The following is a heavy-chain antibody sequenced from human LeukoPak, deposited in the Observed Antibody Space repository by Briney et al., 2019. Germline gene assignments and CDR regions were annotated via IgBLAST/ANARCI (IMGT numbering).Heavy chain of an antibody. CDR1: GFTFSSHW. Sequence: GGSLRLSCVASGFTFSSHWVHWVRQVPGKGLMWVSRINGDGSRIHYGDSVKGRFTISRDNAKNTLYLQMTSLRGDDTAIYFCARDALGGRTKFDSWGHGSLVTVSS. J-gene: IGHJ4*01. D-gene: IGHD3-16*01. CDR3: ARDALGGRTKFDS. CDR2: INGDGSRI. V-gene: IGHV3-74*01.